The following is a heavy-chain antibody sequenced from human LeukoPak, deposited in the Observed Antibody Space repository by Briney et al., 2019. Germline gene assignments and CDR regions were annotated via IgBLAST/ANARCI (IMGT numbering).Heavy chain of an antibody. CDR2: ISGSGGST. Sequence: GSLRLSCAASGFTFSSYAMSWVRQAPGKGLEWVSAISGSGGSTYYADSVKGRFTISRDNSKNTLYLQMNSLRAEDTAVYYCAKDLVPAATDYYYYGMDVWGQGTTVTVSS. V-gene: IGHV3-23*01. CDR3: AKDLVPAATDYYYYGMDV. J-gene: IGHJ6*02. CDR1: GFTFSSYA. D-gene: IGHD2-2*01.